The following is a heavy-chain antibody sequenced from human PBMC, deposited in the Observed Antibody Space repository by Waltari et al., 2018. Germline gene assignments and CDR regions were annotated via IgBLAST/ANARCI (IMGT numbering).Heavy chain of an antibody. CDR3: ARDRGLRFLEWFAVNAFDI. CDR1: GYTFTSYG. V-gene: IGHV1-18*01. Sequence: QVQLVQSGAEVKKPGASVKVSCKASGYTFTSYGISWVRQAPGQGLEWMGWISAYNGNTNYAQKLQGRVTMTTDTSTSTAYMELRSLRSDDTAVYYCARDRGLRFLEWFAVNAFDIWGQGTMVTVSS. J-gene: IGHJ3*02. CDR2: ISAYNGNT. D-gene: IGHD3-3*01.